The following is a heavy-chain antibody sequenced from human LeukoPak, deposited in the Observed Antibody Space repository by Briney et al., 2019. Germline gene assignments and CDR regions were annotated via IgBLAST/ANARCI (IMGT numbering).Heavy chain of an antibody. D-gene: IGHD2-15*01. V-gene: IGHV3-30-3*01. Sequence: GGSLRLSCAASGFTFSSYAMHWVRQAPGKGLEWVAVISYDGSNKYYADSVKGRFTISRDNSKNTLYLQMNSLRAEDTAVYYCARDELEDCSGGSCYSSDYWGQGTLVTVSS. CDR3: ARDELEDCSGGSCYSSDY. CDR2: ISYDGSNK. J-gene: IGHJ4*02. CDR1: GFTFSSYA.